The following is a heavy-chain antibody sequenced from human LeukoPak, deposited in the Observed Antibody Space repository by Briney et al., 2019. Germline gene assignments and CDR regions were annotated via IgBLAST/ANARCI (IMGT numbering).Heavy chain of an antibody. Sequence: ASVKVSCKASGYTFTGYYMHWVRQAPGQGLEWMGWMNPNSGNTGYAQKFQGRVTMTRNTSISTAYMELSSLRSEDTAVYYCARGNYYDILTGTLKPFDYWGQGTLATVSS. J-gene: IGHJ4*02. CDR1: GYTFTGYY. D-gene: IGHD3-9*01. V-gene: IGHV1-8*02. CDR2: MNPNSGNT. CDR3: ARGNYYDILTGTLKPFDY.